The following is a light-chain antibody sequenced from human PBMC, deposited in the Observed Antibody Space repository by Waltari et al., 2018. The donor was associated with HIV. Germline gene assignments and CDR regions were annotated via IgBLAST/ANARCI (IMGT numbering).Light chain of an antibody. CDR1: NIGSKS. Sequence: SYVLTQPPSVSVAPGKTARITCGGNNIGSKSVHWYQQRPGQAPMLVSYYDSDRPSGIPERFSGPNSGNTATLTISRVEAGDEADYYCQVRDSRSDPGVFGGGTKLTAL. CDR2: YDS. V-gene: IGLV3-21*04. J-gene: IGLJ2*01. CDR3: QVRDSRSDPGV.